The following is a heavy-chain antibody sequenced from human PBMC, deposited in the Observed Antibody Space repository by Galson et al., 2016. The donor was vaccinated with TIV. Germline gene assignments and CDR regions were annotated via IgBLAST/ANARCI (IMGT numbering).Heavy chain of an antibody. CDR3: ARGRGYYFGSGSSYFDY. J-gene: IGHJ4*02. D-gene: IGHD3-10*01. CDR1: GGTFSNFV. V-gene: IGHV1-69*04. CDR2: INPIFGIV. Sequence: SVKVSCKASGGTFSNFVISWVRQAPGQGLEWMGSINPIFGIVNYAQKIQGRVTITADTSTSTIYIELSSLRSEDTAVYYCARGRGYYFGSGSSYFDYWGQGIQVTVS.